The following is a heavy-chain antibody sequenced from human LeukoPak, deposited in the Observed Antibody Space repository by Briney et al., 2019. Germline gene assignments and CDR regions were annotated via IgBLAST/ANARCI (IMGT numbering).Heavy chain of an antibody. Sequence: PGGSLRPSCAASGFTFSSYSMNWVRQAPGKGLEWVSSISSSSSYIYYADSVKGRFTISRDNAKNSLYLQMNSLRAEDTAVYYCARGRRLPTTIFGVVIIEGRVDYWGQGTLVTVSS. CDR3: ARGRRLPTTIFGVVIIEGRVDY. J-gene: IGHJ4*02. CDR1: GFTFSSYS. CDR2: ISSSSSYI. D-gene: IGHD3-3*01. V-gene: IGHV3-21*01.